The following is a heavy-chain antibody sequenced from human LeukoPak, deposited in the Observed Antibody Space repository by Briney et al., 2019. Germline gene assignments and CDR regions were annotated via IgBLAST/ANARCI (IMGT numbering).Heavy chain of an antibody. CDR2: ISSSSSYI. J-gene: IGHJ3*02. CDR3: AKDQDSSGDDAFNI. D-gene: IGHD3-22*01. CDR1: GFTFSSYS. Sequence: GGSLRLSCAASGFTFSSYSMNWVRQAPGKGLEWVSSISSSSSYIYYADSVKGRFTISRDNAKNSLYLQMNSLRAEDTALYYCAKDQDSSGDDAFNIWGQGTMVTVSS. V-gene: IGHV3-21*04.